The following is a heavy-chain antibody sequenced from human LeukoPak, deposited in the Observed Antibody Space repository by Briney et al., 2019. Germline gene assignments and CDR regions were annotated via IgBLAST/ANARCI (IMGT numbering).Heavy chain of an antibody. D-gene: IGHD3-22*01. CDR2: INHSGST. Sequence: SETLSLTCAVYGGSFSGYYWSWIRQPPGKGLEWTGEINHSGSTNYNPSLKSRVTISVDTSKNQFSLKLSSVTAADTAVYYCARQTHYYDSSGYYSKFDYWGQGTLVTVSS. CDR3: ARQTHYYDSSGYYSKFDY. J-gene: IGHJ4*02. V-gene: IGHV4-34*01. CDR1: GGSFSGYY.